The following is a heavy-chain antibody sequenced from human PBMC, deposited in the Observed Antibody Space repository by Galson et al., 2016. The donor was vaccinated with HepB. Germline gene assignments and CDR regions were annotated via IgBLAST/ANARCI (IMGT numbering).Heavy chain of an antibody. CDR1: GFTFSSSG. CDR2: ISSDGNTK. J-gene: IGHJ4*02. Sequence: SLRLSCAASGFTFSSSGMHWVRQAPGKGLEWVAVISSDGNTKYYAGSVKGRFTISRDNSKDTVYLQMNSLSAEDTAVYYCAKEGAWGAWYYAYWGQRTLVTVSS. CDR3: AKEGAWGAWYYAY. V-gene: IGHV3-30*18. D-gene: IGHD3-16*01.